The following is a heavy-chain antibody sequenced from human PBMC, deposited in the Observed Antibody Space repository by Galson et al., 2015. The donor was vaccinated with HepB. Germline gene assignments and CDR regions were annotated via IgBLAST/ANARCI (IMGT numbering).Heavy chain of an antibody. CDR1: GFIFSDYS. CDR3: TRILEVAGRGVAFDI. V-gene: IGHV3-23*01. CDR2: IGSTGTTT. Sequence: SLRLSCAASGFIFSDYSMHWVRQAPGKGLEWVSSIGSTGTTTYYAASVKGRFAVSRDNANSQNMMYLQMNSLRAEDTAMYYCTRILEVAGRGVAFDIWGQGTMVTVSS. J-gene: IGHJ3*02. D-gene: IGHD6-19*01.